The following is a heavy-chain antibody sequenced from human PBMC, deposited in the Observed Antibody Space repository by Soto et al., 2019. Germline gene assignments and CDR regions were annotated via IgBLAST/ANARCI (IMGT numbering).Heavy chain of an antibody. CDR2: INPKSGGT. CDR1: GYSFPDYH. CDR3: ARGDSTDCSNGVCSFFYNHDMDV. Sequence: RASVKVSCKASGYSFPDYHIHGVRQAPGQGLEGLGRINPKSGGTSTAQKFQGWVTMTTDTSISTASMELTRLTSDDTAIYYCARGDSTDCSNGVCSFFYNHDMDVWGQGTTVTVSS. D-gene: IGHD2-8*01. J-gene: IGHJ6*02. V-gene: IGHV1-2*04.